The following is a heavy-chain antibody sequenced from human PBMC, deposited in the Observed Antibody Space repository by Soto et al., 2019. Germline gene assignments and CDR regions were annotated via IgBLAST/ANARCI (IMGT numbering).Heavy chain of an antibody. CDR1: GDTFNFYT. V-gene: IGHV1-69*02. CDR2: TNPILSMS. J-gene: IGHJ4*02. Sequence: QVHLVQSGAELKKPGSSVRVSCKASGDTFNFYTINWVRQAPGLGLEWMGRTNPILSMSNSALKFQGRRSISADKSTSTAYMDLRSLRSDDTAVYYCATSYGSGSQAFDYWGQGALVTVSS. CDR3: ATSYGSGSQAFDY. D-gene: IGHD3-10*01.